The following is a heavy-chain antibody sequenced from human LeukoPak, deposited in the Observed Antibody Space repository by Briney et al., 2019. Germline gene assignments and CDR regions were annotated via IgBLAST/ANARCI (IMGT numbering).Heavy chain of an antibody. Sequence: PGGSLRLSCVASLLTFGGQWLNWVRQAPGQGLEWVANIKHGGGEKFYVDSVKGRFTISRDDGQNSLSLHMNNVTVEDTAVYYCGYTNNFYHWGQGALVVVSA. CDR3: GYTNNFYH. D-gene: IGHD3-16*02. J-gene: IGHJ4*02. V-gene: IGHV3-7*01. CDR2: IKHGGGEK. CDR1: LLTFGGQW.